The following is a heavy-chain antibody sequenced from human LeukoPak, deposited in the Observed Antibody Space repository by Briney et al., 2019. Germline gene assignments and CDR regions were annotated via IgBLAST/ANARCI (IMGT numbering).Heavy chain of an antibody. J-gene: IGHJ5*02. Sequence: SETLSLTCTVSGGSISSYYWSWIRQPPGKGLEWIGYIDYSGYTNYNPSLKSRVTISVDTSKNQFSLKLTSVTAADTAVYFCARGGYYGSGNDFRPDPWCQATLVTVSS. CDR2: IDYSGYT. V-gene: IGHV4-59*13. D-gene: IGHD3-10*01. CDR1: GGSISSYY. CDR3: ARGGYYGSGNDFRPDP.